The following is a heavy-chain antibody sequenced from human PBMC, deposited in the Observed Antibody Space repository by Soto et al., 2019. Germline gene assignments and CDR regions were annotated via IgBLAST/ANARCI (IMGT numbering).Heavy chain of an antibody. CDR2: INAGNGYI. J-gene: IGHJ4*02. CDR1: GNSFTTSA. Sequence: QVQLVQSGSEVRKPGASVKISCEASGNSFTTSAIHWVRQAPGQRPEWMGWINAGNGYIKYSQTFQGRVTITRDTSASTVYMELSSLKYEDTGIYYCTRESAPWGFEYWGQGTRVTVSS. V-gene: IGHV1-3*01. D-gene: IGHD7-27*01. CDR3: TRESAPWGFEY.